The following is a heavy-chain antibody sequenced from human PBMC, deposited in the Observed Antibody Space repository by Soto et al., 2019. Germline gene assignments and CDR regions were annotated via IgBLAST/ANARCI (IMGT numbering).Heavy chain of an antibody. CDR2: IWYDGSNK. D-gene: IGHD3-3*01. J-gene: IGHJ6*02. CDR1: GFTFSSYG. CDR3: ARESVASFWSGSSRGGMDV. Sequence: QVQLVESGGGVVQPGRSLRLSCAASGFTFSSYGMHWVRQAPGKGLEWVAVIWYDGSNKYYADSVKGRFTISRDNSKNTLYLQMNGLRAEDTAVYYCARESVASFWSGSSRGGMDVWGQGTTVTVSS. V-gene: IGHV3-33*01.